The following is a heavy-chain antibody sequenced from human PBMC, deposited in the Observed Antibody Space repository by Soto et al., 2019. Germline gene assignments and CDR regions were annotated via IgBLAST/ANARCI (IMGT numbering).Heavy chain of an antibody. CDR3: AKDRGEEGLKFLEWFGGMDV. V-gene: IGHV3-74*01. CDR1: GFSVSNYW. CDR2: IKSDGTT. D-gene: IGHD3-3*01. J-gene: IGHJ6*02. Sequence: GGSLRLSCAASGFSVSNYWMNWVRQAPGKGLVWVSHIKSDGTTSYADSVEGRFTVSRDDAKNTFYLQMNGLRAEDTAVYYCAKDRGEEGLKFLEWFGGMDVWGHGTTVTVSS.